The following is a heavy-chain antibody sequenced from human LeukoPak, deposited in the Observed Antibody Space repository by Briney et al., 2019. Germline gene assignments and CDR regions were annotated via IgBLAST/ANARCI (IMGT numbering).Heavy chain of an antibody. D-gene: IGHD2-2*01. CDR1: GFTFSSYA. Sequence: GGSLRLSCAASGFTFSSYAMHWVRQAPGKGLEWVAVISYDGSNKYYADSVKGRFTISRDNSKNTLYLQMNSLRAEDTAVYYCARDRGGIVVVPAAAFDPWGQGTLVIVSS. J-gene: IGHJ5*02. V-gene: IGHV3-30-3*01. CDR2: ISYDGSNK. CDR3: ARDRGGIVVVPAAAFDP.